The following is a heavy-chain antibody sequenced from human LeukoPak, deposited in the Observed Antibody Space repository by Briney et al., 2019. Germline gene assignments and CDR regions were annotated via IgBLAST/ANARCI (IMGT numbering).Heavy chain of an antibody. CDR2: IIPIFGTA. Sequence: SVKVSCKCSGGTFSIYAYSWVRHAPGQGLEWMGRIIPIFGTANYAQKFQGRVTITADKSTSTAYMELISLRSEDTAVYYCARESSVVSGFGWFDPWGEETLVRVFS. CDR3: ARESSVVSGFGWFDP. D-gene: IGHD2-21*01. CDR1: GGTFSIYA. V-gene: IGHV1-69*06. J-gene: IGHJ5*02.